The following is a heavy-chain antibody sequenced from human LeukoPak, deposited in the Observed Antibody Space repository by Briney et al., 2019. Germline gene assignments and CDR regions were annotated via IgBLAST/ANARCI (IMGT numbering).Heavy chain of an antibody. V-gene: IGHV4-30-2*01. CDR2: IYHSGST. J-gene: IGHJ4*02. CDR3: ARAVTGVAYYFDY. Sequence: PSETLSLTCAVSGDSLSSGGYSWSWIRQPPGKGLEWIGYIYHSGSTYYNPSLKSRVTISVDGSTNQFSLRLSSVTAADTAVYYCARAVTGVAYYFDYWGQGTLVTVSS. CDR1: GDSLSSGGYS. D-gene: IGHD6-19*01.